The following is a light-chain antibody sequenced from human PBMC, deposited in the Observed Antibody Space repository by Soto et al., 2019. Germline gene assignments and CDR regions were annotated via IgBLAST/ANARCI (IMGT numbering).Light chain of an antibody. Sequence: DIPMAQSPSSLSASLGDRVTITCRASENIRHYLNWYQQKPGKAPTLLIYAASTLQSGVPSRFSGSGSGADFTLTISSLQPADFASYYCQPTYTTPCTFGQGAKLEIK. J-gene: IGKJ2*02. CDR2: AAS. V-gene: IGKV1-39*01. CDR3: QPTYTTPCT. CDR1: ENIRHY.